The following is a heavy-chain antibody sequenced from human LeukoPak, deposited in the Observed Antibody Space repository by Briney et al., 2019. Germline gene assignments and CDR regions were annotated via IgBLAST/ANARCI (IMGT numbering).Heavy chain of an antibody. CDR3: ARGDSMIVVVKGFDY. CDR2: ISTNGGST. CDR1: GFTFSSYA. D-gene: IGHD3-22*01. Sequence: GLLRLSCAASGFTFSSYAMHWVRQAPGKGLEYVSAISTNGGSTYYANSVKGRFTISRDNSKNTLYLQMGSLRAEDMAVYYCARGDSMIVVVKGFDYWGQGTLVTVSS. V-gene: IGHV3-64*01. J-gene: IGHJ4*02.